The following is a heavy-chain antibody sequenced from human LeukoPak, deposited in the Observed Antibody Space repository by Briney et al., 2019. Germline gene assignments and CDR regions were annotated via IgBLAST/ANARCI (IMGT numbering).Heavy chain of an antibody. V-gene: IGHV3-48*01. CDR2: ISSSGSTI. Sequence: GGSLRLSCAASGFTFSSYSMNWVRQAPGKGLEWVSSISSSGSTIYYADSVRGRFTISRDNAKNSLYLQMNSLRAEDTAVHYCARRKEIDYWGQGTLVTVSS. J-gene: IGHJ4*02. CDR1: GFTFSSYS. CDR3: ARRKEIDY.